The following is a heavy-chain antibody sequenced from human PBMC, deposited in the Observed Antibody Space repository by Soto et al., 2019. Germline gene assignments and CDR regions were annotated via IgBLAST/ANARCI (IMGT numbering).Heavy chain of an antibody. J-gene: IGHJ4*02. Sequence: GGSLRLSCAASGFTFSSYSMNWVRQAPGKGLERVFNIKKMGSEKYFVVSVEGRFTISRDNAKNLLYLQMNSLRAEDTALYYCVKDAYGSGSYYKPHFDYWGQGTLVTVSS. CDR2: IKKMGSEK. V-gene: IGHV3-7*01. CDR3: VKDAYGSGSYYKPHFDY. CDR1: GFTFSSYS. D-gene: IGHD3-10*01.